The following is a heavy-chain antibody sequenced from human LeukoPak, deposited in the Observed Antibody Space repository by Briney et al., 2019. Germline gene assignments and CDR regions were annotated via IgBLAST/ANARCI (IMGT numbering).Heavy chain of an antibody. CDR3: ARDEGYSSSYFDY. CDR1: GGSISSGGYS. CDR2: IYHSGST. D-gene: IGHD6-6*01. J-gene: IGHJ4*02. Sequence: PSQTLSLTCAVSGGSISSGGYSWSWIRQPPGKGLEWIGYIYHSGSTYYNPSLKSRVTMSVDTSKNQFSLKVSSVTAADTAVYYCARDEGYSSSYFDYWGQGTLVTVSS. V-gene: IGHV4-30-2*01.